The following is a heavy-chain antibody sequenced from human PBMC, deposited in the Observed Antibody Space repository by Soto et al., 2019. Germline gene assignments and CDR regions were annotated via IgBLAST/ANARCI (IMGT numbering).Heavy chain of an antibody. CDR2: IYYTGGA. CDR3: ARGFTMLRGVMDS. D-gene: IGHD3-10*01. J-gene: IGHJ4*02. Sequence: WTWIRQHPGKGLEWIGYIYYTGGAQYNPSLKSRAILSLDTSKSQFSLNLTSVTAADTAVYYCARGFTMLRGVMDSWGQGTLVTVSS. V-gene: IGHV4-31*02.